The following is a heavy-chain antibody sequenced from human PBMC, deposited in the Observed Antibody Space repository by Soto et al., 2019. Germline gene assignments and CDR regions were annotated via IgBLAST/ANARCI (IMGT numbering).Heavy chain of an antibody. J-gene: IGHJ5*02. CDR3: ARDYCSSTSCYLVT. CDR2: ISAYNGNT. D-gene: IGHD2-2*01. CDR1: GYTFTSYG. V-gene: IGHV1-18*01. Sequence: ASVKVSCKASGYTFTSYGISWVRQAPGQGLEWMGWISAYNGNTNYAQKLQGRVTMTTDTSTSTAYMELRSLRSDDTAVYYCARDYCSSTSCYLVTWGQGTLVTVSS.